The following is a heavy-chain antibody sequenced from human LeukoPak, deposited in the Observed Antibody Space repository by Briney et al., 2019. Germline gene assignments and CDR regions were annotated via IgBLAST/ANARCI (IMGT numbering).Heavy chain of an antibody. J-gene: IGHJ4*02. CDR2: ISGSGSVS. CDR3: AKAQSRGLWFGELFFDY. V-gene: IGHV3-48*01. D-gene: IGHD3-10*01. CDR1: GFTFSSYS. Sequence: GGSLRLSCAASGFTFSSYSMNWVRQAPGKGLEWISYISGSGSVSYYEDSVKGRFTISRDNSKNTLYLQMNSLRAEDTAVYYCAKAQSRGLWFGELFFDYWGQGTLVTVSS.